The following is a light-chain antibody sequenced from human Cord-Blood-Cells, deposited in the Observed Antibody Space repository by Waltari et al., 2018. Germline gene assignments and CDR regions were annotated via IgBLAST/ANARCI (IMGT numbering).Light chain of an antibody. V-gene: IGKV3-20*01. CDR3: QQYGSSTYT. CDR2: GAS. J-gene: IGKJ2*01. Sequence: EIVLTQSPGTLSLSPGERATLPCRASQCVSSSYLAWYQQKPGQAPRLLIYGASSRATGIPDRFSGSGSGTDFTLTISRLEPEDFAVYYCQQYGSSTYTFGQGTKLEIK. CDR1: QCVSSSY.